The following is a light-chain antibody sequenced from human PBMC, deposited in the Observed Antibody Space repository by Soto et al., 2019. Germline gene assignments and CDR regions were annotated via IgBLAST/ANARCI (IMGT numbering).Light chain of an antibody. CDR1: SSDVGSYNR. Sequence: QSALTQPPSVSGSPGQSVAISCTGTSSDVGSYNRVYWYQQPPGAAPKLMIYEASNRPSGVPDRFSGSKSGNTASLTISGLQAEDEADYYCNSYTGSSTYVFGTGTKVTVL. CDR2: EAS. CDR3: NSYTGSSTYV. J-gene: IGLJ1*01. V-gene: IGLV2-18*02.